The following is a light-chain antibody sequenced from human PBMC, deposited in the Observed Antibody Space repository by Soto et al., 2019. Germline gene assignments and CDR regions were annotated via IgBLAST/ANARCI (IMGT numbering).Light chain of an antibody. CDR2: EVS. Sequence: QSALTQPASVSGSPGQSITISCTGTSSDVGAYNYVSWYQQHPDKAPKLMIYEVSNRPSGVSNRFSGSKSGNTASLTISGLQAEDEADYYCSSYRGTTTIFGGGTQLTVL. CDR3: SSYRGTTTI. V-gene: IGLV2-14*01. CDR1: SSDVGAYNY. J-gene: IGLJ2*01.